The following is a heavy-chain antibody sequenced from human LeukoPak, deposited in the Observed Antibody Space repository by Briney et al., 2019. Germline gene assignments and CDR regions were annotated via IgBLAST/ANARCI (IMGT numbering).Heavy chain of an antibody. V-gene: IGHV3-11*05. CDR1: GFTFSDRY. D-gene: IGHD1/OR15-1a*01. J-gene: IGHJ4*02. Sequence: PGGSLRLSCAASGFTFSDRYMGWVRQAPGKGLAWVSYISSSSHYTNYEASVRGRFIISRDNARDSPYLQMNSLRVEDTAIYYCVRGTTEGAKDHWGQGTLVTVSS. CDR3: VRGTTEGAKDH. CDR2: ISSSSHYT.